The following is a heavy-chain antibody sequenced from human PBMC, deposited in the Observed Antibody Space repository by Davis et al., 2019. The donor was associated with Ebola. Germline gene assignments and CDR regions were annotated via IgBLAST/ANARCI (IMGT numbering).Heavy chain of an antibody. CDR2: VNPNSGDT. CDR1: GYTFIEYY. J-gene: IGHJ4*02. Sequence: ASVKVSCKASGYTFIEYYIHWVRQAPGQGLEWMGRVNPNSGDTNYAQKFQGRVTMTRDTSISTAYMELSRLRSDDTAVYYCARRYSSSPDSELDYWGQGTLVTVSS. D-gene: IGHD6-13*01. V-gene: IGHV1-2*06. CDR3: ARRYSSSPDSELDY.